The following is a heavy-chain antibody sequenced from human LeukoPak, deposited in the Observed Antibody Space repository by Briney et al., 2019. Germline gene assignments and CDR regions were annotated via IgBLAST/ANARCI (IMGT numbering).Heavy chain of an antibody. CDR2: VTGSSGST. V-gene: IGHV3-23*01. J-gene: IGHJ4*02. CDR1: GFTFSSYV. Sequence: GGSLRLSCAASGFTFSSYVMSWVRQAPGKGLEWVSAVTGSSGSTYYAESVKGRFTISRDNSENTVFLQMSSLRAEDTAVYYCAKPLPGTYFSFDYWGQGTLVTVSS. D-gene: IGHD3-10*01. CDR3: AKPLPGTYFSFDY.